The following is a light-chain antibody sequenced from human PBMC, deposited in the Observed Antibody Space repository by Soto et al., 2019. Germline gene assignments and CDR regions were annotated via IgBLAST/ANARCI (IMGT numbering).Light chain of an antibody. CDR1: QSISGW. V-gene: IGKV1-5*03. CDR2: KAS. Sequence: DIQLTQSPSTLSASVGDRVTLTCRASQSISGWLGWYQQKPGKAPKLLIYKASSLESGVPSRFSGSGSGTEFTLTISSLQPDDFATYYCQQYNSYWTFGQGTKVDIK. CDR3: QQYNSYWT. J-gene: IGKJ1*01.